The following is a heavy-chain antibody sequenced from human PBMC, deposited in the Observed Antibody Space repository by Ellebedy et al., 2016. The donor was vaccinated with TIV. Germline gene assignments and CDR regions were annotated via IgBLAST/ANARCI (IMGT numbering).Heavy chain of an antibody. CDR3: TCLQLGIADYFDY. CDR1: GYTFTKYY. V-gene: IGHV1-46*01. J-gene: IGHJ4*02. CDR2: INPSGGST. D-gene: IGHD6-13*01. Sequence: ASVKVSCKASGYTFTKYYMHWVRQAPGHGLEWMGMINPSGGSTSYAQKFQGSVTMTRDTSTSTVYMELSSLRSEDTAVYYCTCLQLGIADYFDYWGQGALVTVSS.